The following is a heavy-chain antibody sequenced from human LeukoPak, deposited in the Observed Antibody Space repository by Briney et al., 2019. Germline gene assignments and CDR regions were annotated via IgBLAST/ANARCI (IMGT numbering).Heavy chain of an antibody. J-gene: IGHJ4*02. V-gene: IGHV3-21*01. CDR3: ARDHPWPRSVYFDY. CDR1: EFTFSSHA. D-gene: IGHD5-12*01. Sequence: GGSLRLSCAASEFTFSSHAMIWVRQAPGKGLEWVSSITSTSSDIFYTDSVKGRFTISRDNAKSSLYLQMNSLRAEDTAVYYCARDHPWPRSVYFDYWGQGTLVTVSS. CDR2: ITSTSSDI.